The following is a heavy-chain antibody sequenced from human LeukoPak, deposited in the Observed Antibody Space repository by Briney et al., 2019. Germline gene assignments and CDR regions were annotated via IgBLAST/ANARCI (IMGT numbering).Heavy chain of an antibody. D-gene: IGHD1-26*01. CDR2: INRDGSST. J-gene: IGHJ4*02. CDR1: GFTFSSYW. CDR3: ARASGSYSFDY. V-gene: IGHV3-74*01. Sequence: GGSLRLSCAASGFTFSSYWMHWVRQAPGTGLVWVSRINRDGSSTSYADSVKGRFTISRDNAKNTLNLQMNSLRAEDMAVYYCARASGSYSFDYWGQGNLVTVSS.